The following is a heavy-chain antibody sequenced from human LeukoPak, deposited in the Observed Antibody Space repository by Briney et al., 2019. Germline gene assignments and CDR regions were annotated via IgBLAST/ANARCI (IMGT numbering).Heavy chain of an antibody. Sequence: PGGSLRLSCAASGFTFDDYAVHWVRQVPGKGLEWVSGFNWNTGNIDYADSVKGRFTIPRDNAKNSLYLQMNSLRTEDTAFYYCAKVHCSSADCFTGGFDCWGQGTLVIVSS. D-gene: IGHD2-2*02. V-gene: IGHV3-9*01. CDR1: GFTFDDYA. CDR3: AKVHCSSADCFTGGFDC. J-gene: IGHJ4*02. CDR2: FNWNTGNI.